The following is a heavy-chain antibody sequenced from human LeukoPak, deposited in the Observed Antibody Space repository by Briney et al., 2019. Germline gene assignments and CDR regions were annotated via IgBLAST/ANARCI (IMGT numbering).Heavy chain of an antibody. CDR3: AARLSSSGSYHNDFDY. CDR2: ISSSSSYI. V-gene: IGHV3-21*01. CDR1: GFTFSSYS. D-gene: IGHD1-26*01. J-gene: IGHJ4*02. Sequence: PGGSLRLSCAASGFTFSSYSMNWVRQAPGKGLEWVSSISSSSSYIYYADSVKARFTISRDNAKNSLYLQMNSLRAEDTAVYYCAARLSSSGSYHNDFDYWGQGTLVTVSS.